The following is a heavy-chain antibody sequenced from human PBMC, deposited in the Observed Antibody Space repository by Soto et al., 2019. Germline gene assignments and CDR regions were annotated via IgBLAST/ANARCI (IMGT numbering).Heavy chain of an antibody. V-gene: IGHV4-38-2*02. Sequence: KPSETLSLTCAVSGYSISSGYYWGWIRQPPGKGLEWIGSIYHSGSTYYNPSLKSRVTISVDTSKNQFSLKLSSVTAADTAVYYCARDDSSGYYYGIDYWGQGTLVTVSS. CDR3: ARDDSSGYYYGIDY. D-gene: IGHD3-22*01. CDR1: GYSISSGYY. CDR2: IYHSGST. J-gene: IGHJ4*02.